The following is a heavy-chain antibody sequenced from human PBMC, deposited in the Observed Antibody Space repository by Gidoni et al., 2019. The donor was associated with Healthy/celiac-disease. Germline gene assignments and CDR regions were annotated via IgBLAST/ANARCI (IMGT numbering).Heavy chain of an antibody. D-gene: IGHD6-13*01. V-gene: IGHV4-4*02. Sequence: QVQLQESGPGLVKPSGTLSLTCAVSGGSISISNWWSWVRQPPGKGLEWIGEIYHSGSTNYNPSLKSRVTISVDKSKNQFSLKLSSVTAADTAVYYCARAGGAAAGPDAFDIWGQGTMVTVSS. CDR3: ARAGGAAAGPDAFDI. CDR2: IYHSGST. J-gene: IGHJ3*02. CDR1: GGSISISNW.